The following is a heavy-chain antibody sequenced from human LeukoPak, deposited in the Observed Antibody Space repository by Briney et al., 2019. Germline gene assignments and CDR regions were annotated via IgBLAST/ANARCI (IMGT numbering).Heavy chain of an antibody. J-gene: IGHJ5*02. V-gene: IGHV1-2*02. CDR2: INPNSGGT. CDR1: GHTFTRYY. CDR3: ARDRYCSGGSCIRPNWFDP. Sequence: GASVKVSCKASGHTFTRYYMHWVRQAPGQGLEWMGWINPNSGGTKYAQKFQSRVTMTRDTSISTAYMELSRLRSDDTAVYYCARDRYCSGGSCIRPNWFDPWGQGTLVTVSS. D-gene: IGHD2-15*01.